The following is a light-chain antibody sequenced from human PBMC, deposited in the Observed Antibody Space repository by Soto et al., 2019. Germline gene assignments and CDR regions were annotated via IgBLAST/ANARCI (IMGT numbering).Light chain of an antibody. Sequence: QSVLTQPASVSGSPGQSITIACTGTNRDVGSYNLVSWYQQRPGEAPKLIISEVRNRPSGISYRFTGSKSGNTASLTISGLQAEDEADYYCSSYTTTSTLVFGGGTSSPS. CDR2: EVR. CDR3: SSYTTTSTLV. J-gene: IGLJ3*02. CDR1: NRDVGSYNL. V-gene: IGLV2-14*01.